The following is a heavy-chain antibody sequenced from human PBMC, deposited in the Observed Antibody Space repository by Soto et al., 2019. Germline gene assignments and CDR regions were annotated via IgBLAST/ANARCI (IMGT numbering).Heavy chain of an antibody. CDR3: ARDPAAPPYGMDV. D-gene: IGHD6-25*01. V-gene: IGHV3-30-3*01. J-gene: IGHJ6*02. Sequence: QVQLVESGGGVVQPGRSLRLSCAASGFTFSSYAMHWVRQAPGKRLEWVAVISYDGSNKYYADSVKGRFTISRDNSKNTLYLQMNSLRAEDTAVDYCARDPAAPPYGMDVWGQGTTVTVSS. CDR2: ISYDGSNK. CDR1: GFTFSSYA.